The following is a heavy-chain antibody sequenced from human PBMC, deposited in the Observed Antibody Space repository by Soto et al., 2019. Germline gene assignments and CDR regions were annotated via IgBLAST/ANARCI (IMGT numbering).Heavy chain of an antibody. D-gene: IGHD3-10*01. Sequence: SETLSLTCTVSGGSISSSSSYWGWIRQPPGKGLEWIGYIYYSGSTNYNPSLKSRVTISVDTSKNQFSLKLNSVTAADTAVYYCASSGLYDSAIGWFDPWGKGTPVTVAS. V-gene: IGHV4-39*07. CDR3: ASSGLYDSAIGWFDP. J-gene: IGHJ5*02. CDR2: IYYSGST. CDR1: GGSISSSSSY.